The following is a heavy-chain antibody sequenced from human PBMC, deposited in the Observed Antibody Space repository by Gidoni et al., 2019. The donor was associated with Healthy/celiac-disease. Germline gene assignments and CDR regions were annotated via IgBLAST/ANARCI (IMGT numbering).Heavy chain of an antibody. J-gene: IGHJ4*02. CDR2: ISYDGSNK. D-gene: IGHD2-2*01. V-gene: IGHV3-30-3*01. Sequence: QVQLVESGGGVVQPGRCLRLSCAASGFTFSSYAMHWVRQAPGQGLEWVAVISYDGSNKSYADSVKGRFTISRDNSKNTLYLQMNSLRAEDTAVYYCARGDIVVVPAARFFDYWDQG. CDR3: ARGDIVVVPAARFFDY. CDR1: GFTFSSYA.